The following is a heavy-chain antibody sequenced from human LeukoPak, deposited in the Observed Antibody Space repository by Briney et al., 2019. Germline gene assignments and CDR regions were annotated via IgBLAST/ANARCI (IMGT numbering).Heavy chain of an antibody. Sequence: GGSLRLSCAASGFTVGSNYMSWVRQAPGKGLEWVSVIYSGGSTYYADSVKGRFTISRDNSKNTLYLQMNSLRAEDTAVYYCARERYCSGGSCYSVGYFDYWGQGTLVTVSS. J-gene: IGHJ4*02. CDR2: IYSGGST. CDR1: GFTVGSNY. V-gene: IGHV3-66*01. CDR3: ARERYCSGGSCYSVGYFDY. D-gene: IGHD2-15*01.